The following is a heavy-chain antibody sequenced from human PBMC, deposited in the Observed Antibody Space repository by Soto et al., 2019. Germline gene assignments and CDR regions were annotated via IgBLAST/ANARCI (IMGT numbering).Heavy chain of an antibody. V-gene: IGHV4-34*01. CDR3: ARSVCSSTSCPRGVYFDY. D-gene: IGHD2-2*01. Sequence: SETLSLTCAVYGGSFSGYYWSWIRQPPGKGLEWIGEINHSGSTNYNPSLKSRVTISVDTSKNQFSLKLSSVTAADTAVYYCARSVCSSTSCPRGVYFDYWGQGTLVTVS. CDR2: INHSGST. J-gene: IGHJ4*02. CDR1: GGSFSGYY.